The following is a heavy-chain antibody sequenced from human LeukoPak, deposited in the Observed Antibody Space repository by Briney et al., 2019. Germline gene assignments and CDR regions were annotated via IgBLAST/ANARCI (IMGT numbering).Heavy chain of an antibody. CDR1: GFTVSSNY. Sequence: PGGSLRLSCAASGFTVSSNYMSWVRQAPGKGLEWVSVIYSGGSSYYADSVKGRFTISRDNSKNTLYLQMNSLRAEDTAVYYCARDRRSSGIWKSIFFYYYGMDVWGQGTTVTVSS. CDR2: IYSGGSS. D-gene: IGHD6-6*01. V-gene: IGHV3-53*01. CDR3: ARDRRSSGIWKSIFFYYYGMDV. J-gene: IGHJ6*02.